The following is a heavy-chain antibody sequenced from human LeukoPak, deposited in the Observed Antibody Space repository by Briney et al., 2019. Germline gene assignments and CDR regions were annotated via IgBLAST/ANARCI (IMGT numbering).Heavy chain of an antibody. J-gene: IGHJ5*02. V-gene: IGHV4-61*08. CDR2: IYYSGST. CDR3: ARGDGGYSRVSDRNWFDL. D-gene: IGHD6-13*01. Sequence: SQTLSLTCTVSGGSISSGGYYWSWIRQPPGKGLEWIGYIYYSGSTNYNPSLKSRVTISADTSKNQFSLKLYSVTAADTAVYYCARGDGGYSRVSDRNWFDLWGQGTLVTVSS. CDR1: GGSISSGGYY.